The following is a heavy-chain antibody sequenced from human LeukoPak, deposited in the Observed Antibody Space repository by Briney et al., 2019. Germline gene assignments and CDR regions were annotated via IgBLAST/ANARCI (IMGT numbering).Heavy chain of an antibody. J-gene: IGHJ4*02. D-gene: IGHD6-13*01. CDR3: ARTQGSTFDY. Sequence: SETLSLTCTVSGGSISSYYWSWIRQPAGKGLEWIGRIYTSGSTTYNPSLKSRLTMSVDTSKNQFSLRLSSVTAADTAVCYCARTQGSTFDYWGQGTLVTVSS. V-gene: IGHV4-4*07. CDR2: IYTSGST. CDR1: GGSISSYY.